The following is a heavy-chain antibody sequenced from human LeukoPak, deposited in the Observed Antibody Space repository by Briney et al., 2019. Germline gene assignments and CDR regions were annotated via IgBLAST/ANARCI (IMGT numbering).Heavy chain of an antibody. V-gene: IGHV1-69*06. J-gene: IGHJ4*02. CDR3: ARDDCSGGSCYVSLY. D-gene: IGHD2-15*01. Sequence: SVKVSCKASGYTFTSYAISWVRQAPGQGLEWMGGIIPIFGTANYAQKFQGRVTITADKSTSTAYMELSSLRSEDTAVYYCARDDCSGGSCYVSLYWGQGTLVTVSS. CDR1: GYTFTSYA. CDR2: IIPIFGTA.